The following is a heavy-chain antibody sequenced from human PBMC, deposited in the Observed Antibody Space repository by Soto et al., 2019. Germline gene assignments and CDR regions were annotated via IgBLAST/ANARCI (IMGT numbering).Heavy chain of an antibody. CDR3: ARGGPPYCSSTSCSRDFYYYYGMDV. Sequence: GGSLRLSCAASGFTFSSYGMHWVRQAPGKGLEWVAVIWYDGSNKYYADSVKGRFTISRDNSKNTLYLQMNSLRAEDTAVYYCARGGPPYCSSTSCSRDFYYYYGMDVWRQGTTATVSS. CDR2: IWYDGSNK. CDR1: GFTFSSYG. J-gene: IGHJ6*02. D-gene: IGHD2-2*01. V-gene: IGHV3-33*01.